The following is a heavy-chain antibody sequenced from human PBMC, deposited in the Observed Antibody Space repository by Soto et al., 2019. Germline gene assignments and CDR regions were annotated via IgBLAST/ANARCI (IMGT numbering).Heavy chain of an antibody. V-gene: IGHV6-1*01. J-gene: IGHJ3*01. D-gene: IGHD3-10*01. CDR1: GDSASSDITS. Sequence: QGQLQQSGPGLVKPSQTLSLTCAISGDSASSDITSWNWIRQSPSRGLEWLGRTYYRSKWFHDYAASVKSRITITPDTSKNQFSLELNSMTPEDTAVYYSARGNALDVWGQGTVVTVSS. CDR3: ARGNALDV. CDR2: TYYRSKWFH.